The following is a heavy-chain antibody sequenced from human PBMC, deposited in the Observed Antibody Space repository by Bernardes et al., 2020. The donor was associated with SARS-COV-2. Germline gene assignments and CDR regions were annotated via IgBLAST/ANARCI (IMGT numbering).Heavy chain of an antibody. D-gene: IGHD2-2*01. J-gene: IGHJ6*02. CDR3: ARSGIVVVPSTGYYYGMDV. Sequence: ASVKVSCKASGYTFTGYYMHWVRQAPGQGLEWMGWINPNSGGTNYAQKFQGWVTMTRDTSISTAYMELSRLRSDDTAVYYCARSGIVVVPSTGYYYGMDVWGQGTTVTVSS. CDR2: INPNSGGT. CDR1: GYTFTGYY. V-gene: IGHV1-2*04.